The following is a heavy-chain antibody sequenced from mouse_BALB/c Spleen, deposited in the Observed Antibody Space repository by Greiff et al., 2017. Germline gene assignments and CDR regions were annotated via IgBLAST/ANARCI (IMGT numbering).Heavy chain of an antibody. Sequence: EVKLMESGGGLVQPGGSRKLSCAASGFTFSSFGMHWVRQAPEKGLEWVAYISSGSSTIYYADTVKGRFTISRDNPKNTLFLQMTSLRSEDTAMYYCARGGYVDYWGQGTTLTVSS. CDR2: ISSGSSTI. CDR1: GFTFSSFG. CDR3: ARGGYVDY. J-gene: IGHJ2*01. D-gene: IGHD2-2*01. V-gene: IGHV5-17*02.